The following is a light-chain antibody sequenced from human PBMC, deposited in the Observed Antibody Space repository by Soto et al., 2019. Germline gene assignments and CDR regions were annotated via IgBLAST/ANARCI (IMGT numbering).Light chain of an antibody. Sequence: QSALTQPASVSGSPGQSITISCTGTTSDVGGYNYVSWYQQHPGKAPKLMIYDVSDRPSGVSNRFSGSESGNTASLTISGLQAEDEADYYCSSYTIISTLVFGGGTKLTVL. J-gene: IGLJ2*01. CDR3: SSYTIISTLV. V-gene: IGLV2-14*01. CDR2: DVS. CDR1: TSDVGGYNY.